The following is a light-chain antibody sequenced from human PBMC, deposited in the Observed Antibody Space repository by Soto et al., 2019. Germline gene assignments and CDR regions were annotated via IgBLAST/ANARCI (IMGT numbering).Light chain of an antibody. CDR1: SSDIGRYNL. CDR3: CSYAGGASVV. J-gene: IGLJ2*01. Sequence: QSALTQPASVSGSPGQSITISCTGTSSDIGRYNLVSWYQQHPGKAPKLIIYEDIERPSGVSDRFSGSKSGNTASLTISGLQTEDWADYYCCSYAGGASVVFGGGTKLTVL. CDR2: EDI. V-gene: IGLV2-23*01.